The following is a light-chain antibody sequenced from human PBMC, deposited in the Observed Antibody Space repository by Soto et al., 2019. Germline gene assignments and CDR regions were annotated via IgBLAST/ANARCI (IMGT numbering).Light chain of an antibody. CDR1: QSVTTNY. J-gene: IGKJ2*01. CDR3: QQYGTSPRT. V-gene: IGKV3-20*01. CDR2: AAS. Sequence: EIVLTQSPGTLSLSPGERVTLSCRARQSVTTNYLAWYQQKLGQAPRLLIYAASSRATGIPDRFSGSGSGTDLTLTINRLEPEDFAVYYCQQYGTSPRTFGPGTKLEIK.